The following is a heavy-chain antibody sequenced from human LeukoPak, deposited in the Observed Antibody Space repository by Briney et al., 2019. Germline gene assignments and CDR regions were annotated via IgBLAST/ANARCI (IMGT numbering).Heavy chain of an antibody. D-gene: IGHD2-2*02. J-gene: IGHJ4*02. Sequence: GGSLRLSCVASGFSFGNYGMGWVRQAPGQGLEWVSVISGSGDGTYYADFVKGRSTISRDMSKNAVYLHMNNLRAADTAVYYCARIPKSWFYFDSWGQGALVTVSS. CDR3: ARIPKSWFYFDS. CDR2: ISGSGDGT. CDR1: GFSFGNYG. V-gene: IGHV3-23*01.